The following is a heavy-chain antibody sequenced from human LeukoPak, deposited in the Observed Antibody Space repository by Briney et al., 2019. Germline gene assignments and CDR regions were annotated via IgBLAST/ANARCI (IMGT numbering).Heavy chain of an antibody. V-gene: IGHV3-53*01. CDR1: GFTFSSYA. CDR3: ARGQGPYYYYGMDV. J-gene: IGHJ6*02. CDR2: IYSGGST. Sequence: GGSLRLSCAASGFTFSSYAMSWVRQAPGKGLKWVSVIYSGGSTYYADSVKGRFTISRDNSKNTLYLQMNSLRAEDTAVYYCARGQGPYYYYGMDVWGQGTTVTVSS.